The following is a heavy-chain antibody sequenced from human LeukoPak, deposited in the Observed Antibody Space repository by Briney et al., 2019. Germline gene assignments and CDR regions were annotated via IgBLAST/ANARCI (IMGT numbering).Heavy chain of an antibody. CDR3: ARDRGYCSGGSCYTYYFDY. D-gene: IGHD2-15*01. CDR1: GFTFSSYS. J-gene: IGHJ4*02. V-gene: IGHV3-21*01. CDR2: ISSSSSYI. Sequence: GGSLRLSCAASGFTFSSYSMNWVRQAPGKGLEWVSSISSSSSYIYYADSVKGRFTISRDNAKNSLYLQMNSLRDEDTAVYYCARDRGYCSGGSCYTYYFDYWGQGTLVTVSS.